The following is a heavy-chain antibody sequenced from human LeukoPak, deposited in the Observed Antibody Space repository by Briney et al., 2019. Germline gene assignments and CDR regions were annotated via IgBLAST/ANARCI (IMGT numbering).Heavy chain of an antibody. Sequence: PGGSLRLSCAASGFTFSSYNMNWVRQAPGKGLEWVSSISSRSSYIYYADSVKGRFTTSRDNAKNSLYLQMNSLRAEDTAVYYCARVLLVHDYYYGMDVWGQGTTVTVSS. CDR3: ARVLLVHDYYYGMDV. J-gene: IGHJ6*02. CDR2: ISSRSSYI. D-gene: IGHD3-16*01. CDR1: GFTFSSYN. V-gene: IGHV3-21*01.